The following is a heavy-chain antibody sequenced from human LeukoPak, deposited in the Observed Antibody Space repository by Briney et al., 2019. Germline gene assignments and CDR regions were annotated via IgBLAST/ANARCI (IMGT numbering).Heavy chain of an antibody. Sequence: ASVTVSCKASGYTFTSYYMHWVRQAPGQGLEWMGIINPSGGSTSYAQKFQGRVTMTRDTSTSTVYMELSSLRSEDTAVYYCARKGIAAAGAHPRTYYYYGMDVWGQGTTVTVSS. CDR3: ARKGIAAAGAHPRTYYYYGMDV. D-gene: IGHD6-13*01. CDR1: GYTFTSYY. CDR2: INPSGGST. V-gene: IGHV1-46*01. J-gene: IGHJ6*02.